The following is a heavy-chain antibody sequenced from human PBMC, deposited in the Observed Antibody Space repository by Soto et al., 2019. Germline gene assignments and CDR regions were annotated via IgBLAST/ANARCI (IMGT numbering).Heavy chain of an antibody. CDR2: IVPLSDRT. J-gene: IGHJ4*02. CDR3: ARKSGRECPSGGGCFSLDV. D-gene: IGHD2-15*01. V-gene: IGHV1-69*01. CDR1: GETLNSNP. Sequence: QVQLVQSGAEVKKPGASLKVSCKVFGETLNSNPIGWVRQAPGQGLEWVGGIVPLSDRTNYAQELQGRVTVTADGSTSTVSMELSNLKSDDTAVYYCARKSGRECPSGGGCFSLDVWGQGSLITVSS.